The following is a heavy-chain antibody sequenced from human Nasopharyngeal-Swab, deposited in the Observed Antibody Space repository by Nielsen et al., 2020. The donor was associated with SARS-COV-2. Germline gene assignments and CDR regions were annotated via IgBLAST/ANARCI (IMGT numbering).Heavy chain of an antibody. CDR1: GDTFISYY. D-gene: IGHD1-26*01. CDR3: AREIVGADQQNNWFDP. J-gene: IGHJ5*01. Sequence: ASAKVFSKAAGDTFISYYMQWGRQAPGQGLEWMGIINPSGGSTSYAQKFQGRVTMTRDTATSTVYMELSSLRSEDTAVYYCAREIVGADQQNNWFDPWGQGTLVTVSS. CDR2: INPSGGST. V-gene: IGHV1-46*01.